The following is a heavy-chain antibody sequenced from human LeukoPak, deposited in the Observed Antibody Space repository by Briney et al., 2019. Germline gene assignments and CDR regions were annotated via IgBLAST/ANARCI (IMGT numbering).Heavy chain of an antibody. CDR3: ASNPSGYSSSWYWFDP. D-gene: IGHD6-13*01. J-gene: IGHJ5*02. CDR1: GFIFPNFG. V-gene: IGHV3-30*02. CDR2: IRFDGSDQ. Sequence: GGSLRLSCIASGFIFPNFGMHWVRQAPGKGLEWVAFIRFDGSDQYYADSVKGRFTISRDNSQNKLHLQMNGLRIEDTAVYYCASNPSGYSSSWYWFDPWGQGTLVTVSS.